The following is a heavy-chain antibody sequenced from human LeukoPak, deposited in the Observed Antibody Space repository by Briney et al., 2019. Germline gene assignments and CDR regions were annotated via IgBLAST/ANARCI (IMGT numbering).Heavy chain of an antibody. CDR1: GDTVNTRRYY. V-gene: IGHV4-39*01. Sequence: SETLFLTCPVSGDTVNTRRYYWGWIRQPPGKGLEWIGSIYHSGSTYYEPSLRSRVTISIDTSRNQFSLNLTSVTTADTALYFCARRDIVKGGFDYWGQGTLVTVSS. D-gene: IGHD3-16*02. J-gene: IGHJ4*02. CDR2: IYHSGST. CDR3: ARRDIVKGGFDY.